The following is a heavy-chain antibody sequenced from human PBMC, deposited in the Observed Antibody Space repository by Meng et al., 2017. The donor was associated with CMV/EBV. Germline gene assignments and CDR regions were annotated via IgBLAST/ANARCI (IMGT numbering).Heavy chain of an antibody. CDR2: IYYSGST. Sequence: GSLRLSCTVPGGSISSSSYYWGWIRQPPGKGLEWIGSIYYSGSTYYNPSLKSRVTISVDTSKNQFSLKLSSVTAADTAVYYCARVQGSYDFWSGYYTSYYYGMDVWGQGTTVTVSS. J-gene: IGHJ6*02. CDR3: ARVQGSYDFWSGYYTSYYYGMDV. CDR1: GGSISSSSYY. D-gene: IGHD3-3*01. V-gene: IGHV4-39*07.